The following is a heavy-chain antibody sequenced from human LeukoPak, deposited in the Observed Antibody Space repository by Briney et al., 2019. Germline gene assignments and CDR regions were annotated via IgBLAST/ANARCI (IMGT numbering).Heavy chain of an antibody. Sequence: GGSLRLSCAASGFTFSDYAMSWVRQAPGEGLEWVSGISGSGSSTNYAASVKGRFTIPRDNSKNTLYLQMNSLRAEDTAVYYCAKCRDGYNPDYWGQGTLVTVSS. D-gene: IGHD5-24*01. J-gene: IGHJ4*02. CDR1: GFTFSDYA. V-gene: IGHV3-23*01. CDR3: AKCRDGYNPDY. CDR2: ISGSGSST.